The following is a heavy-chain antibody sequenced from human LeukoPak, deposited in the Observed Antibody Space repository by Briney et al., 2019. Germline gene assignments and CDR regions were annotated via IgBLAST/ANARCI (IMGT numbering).Heavy chain of an antibody. CDR3: AYLLMGDGYNLYY. CDR2: NSAYNGNT. D-gene: IGHD5-24*01. Sequence: GASVKVSCKASGYTFTSYGISWVRQAPGQGLEWMGWNSAYNGNTNYAQKLQGRVTMTTDTSTSTAYMELRSLRSDDTAVYYCAYLLMGDGYNLYYWGQEPWSPSPQ. V-gene: IGHV1-18*01. J-gene: IGHJ4*01. CDR1: GYTFTSYG.